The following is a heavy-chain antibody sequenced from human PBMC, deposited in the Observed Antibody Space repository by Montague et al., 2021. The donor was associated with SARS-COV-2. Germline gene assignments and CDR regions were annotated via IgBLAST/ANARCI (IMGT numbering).Heavy chain of an antibody. Sequence: SETLSLTCTGLGSWNSGADRKCTRLNPGKQGEWYGDVLYNKGTNFNPSLKSRVAISVDTSKNQFSLRLTSVTAADTAFYYCVRHPHYDGLNGPPDFWDQGTLVTVSS. CDR2: VLYNKGT. CDR1: GSWNSGAD. V-gene: IGHV4-59*08. CDR3: VRHPHYDGLNGPPDF. J-gene: IGHJ4*02. D-gene: IGHD3-9*01.